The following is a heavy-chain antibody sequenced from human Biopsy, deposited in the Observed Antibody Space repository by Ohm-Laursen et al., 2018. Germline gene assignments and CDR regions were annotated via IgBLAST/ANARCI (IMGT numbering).Heavy chain of an antibody. CDR2: FDPEEGQR. D-gene: IGHD2-21*02. CDR3: AADSESCGGDCYIY. CDR1: GDRFTEFS. V-gene: IGHV1-24*01. J-gene: IGHJ4*02. Sequence: GASVKVSCKVSGDRFTEFSIHWVRQAPGKGLEWMGGFDPEEGQRTYAQKFQGRLTMTEDTSADTAYTELRGLRSEDAAVYYCAADSESCGGDCYIYWGQGTQVTVSS.